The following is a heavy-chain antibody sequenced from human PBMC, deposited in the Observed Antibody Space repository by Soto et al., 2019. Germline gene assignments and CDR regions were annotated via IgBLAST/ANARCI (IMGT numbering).Heavy chain of an antibody. V-gene: IGHV3-64*01. CDR2: ISSNGGST. CDR3: ARNDGGNSYAFDI. CDR1: GFTFSSYA. Sequence: EVQLVESGGGLVQPGGSLRLSCAASGFTFSSYAMHWVRQAPGKGLEYVSGISSNGGSTHYANSVKGRFTISRDNSKNTLYLQMGSLRAEDMAVYYCARNDGGNSYAFDIWGQGTMVTVSS. J-gene: IGHJ3*02. D-gene: IGHD2-21*02.